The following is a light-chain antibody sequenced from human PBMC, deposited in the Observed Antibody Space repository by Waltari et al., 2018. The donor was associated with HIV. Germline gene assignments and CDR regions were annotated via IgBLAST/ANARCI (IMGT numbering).Light chain of an antibody. CDR2: DAS. J-gene: IGKJ3*01. CDR1: QSISNY. Sequence: EIVLTQSPATLSLSPGERATLSCRASQSISNYLGWYQQKPGQAPRLLIYDASNRAPGIPARFSGSGSGTDFTLTISSLEPEDFAVYYCQQRTNWPPISFGPGTKVDIE. CDR3: QQRTNWPPIS. V-gene: IGKV3-11*01.